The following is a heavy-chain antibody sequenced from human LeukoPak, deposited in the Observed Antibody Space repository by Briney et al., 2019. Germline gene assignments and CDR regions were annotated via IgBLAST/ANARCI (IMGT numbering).Heavy chain of an antibody. D-gene: IGHD1-1*01. V-gene: IGHV3-30*03. CDR2: TSYDGSKE. CDR1: RFIFNDYG. Sequence: GGSLRLSCAASRFIFNDYGFHWVRQAPGKGLEWVALTSYDGSKEYYADSVKGRFTISRDNSKKTLFLQMNRLRAEDTAVYYCARVHSTDWNAYFYYLDVWGKGTTVTVSS. J-gene: IGHJ6*03. CDR3: ARVHSTDWNAYFYYLDV.